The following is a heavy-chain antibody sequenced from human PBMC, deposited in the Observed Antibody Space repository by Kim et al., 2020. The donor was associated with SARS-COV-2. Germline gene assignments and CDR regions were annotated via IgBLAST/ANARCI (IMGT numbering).Heavy chain of an antibody. D-gene: IGHD4-17*01. CDR3: ARVITYGGKWIDY. J-gene: IGHJ4*02. CDR2: ISSSGSDF. V-gene: IGHV3-48*03. CDR1: GFTFGSYE. Sequence: GGSLRLSCTASGFTFGSYEMNWVRQAPGKGLEWVSYISSSGSDFFYTDSVRGRFTISRDNAKNSLHLQMNSLRAEDTAFYYCARVITYGGKWIDYWGQGTLVTVSS.